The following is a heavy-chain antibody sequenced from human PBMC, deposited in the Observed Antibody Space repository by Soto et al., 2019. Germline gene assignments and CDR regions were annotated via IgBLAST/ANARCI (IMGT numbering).Heavy chain of an antibody. V-gene: IGHV1-3*01. D-gene: IGHD6-6*01. Sequence: GASVKVSCKASGYTFTSYAMHWVRQAPGQRLEWMGWINAGNGNTKYSQKFQGRVTITRDTSASTAYMELSSLRSEDTAVYYCARGQQLVYLVGGEDYWGQGTLVTVSS. J-gene: IGHJ4*02. CDR1: GYTFTSYA. CDR2: INAGNGNT. CDR3: ARGQQLVYLVGGEDY.